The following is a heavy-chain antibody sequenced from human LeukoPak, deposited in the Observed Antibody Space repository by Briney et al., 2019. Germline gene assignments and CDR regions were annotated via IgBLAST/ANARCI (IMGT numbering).Heavy chain of an antibody. CDR3: AKAPLATIGTYYFDY. CDR1: GFTFSSYA. Sequence: PGGSLRLSCAASGFTFSSYAMSWVRRAPGKGLEWVSAISGSGGSTYYADSVKGRFTISRDNSKNTLYLQMNSLRAEDTAVYYCAKAPLATIGTYYFDYWGQGTLVTVSS. V-gene: IGHV3-23*01. CDR2: ISGSGGST. D-gene: IGHD5-12*01. J-gene: IGHJ4*02.